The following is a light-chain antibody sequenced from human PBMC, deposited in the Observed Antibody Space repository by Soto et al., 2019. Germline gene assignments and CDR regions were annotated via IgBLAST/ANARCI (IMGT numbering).Light chain of an antibody. CDR1: QGISNY. CDR2: AAS. CDR3: QKYNSALLFT. Sequence: DIQMTQSPSSLSASVGDRVTITCRASQGISNYLAWYQQKPGKVPMLLIYAASTLQSGVPSRFSGSGSGTDFTLTISSLQPEDVATYYCQKYNSALLFTFGRGTKVDIK. J-gene: IGKJ3*01. V-gene: IGKV1-27*01.